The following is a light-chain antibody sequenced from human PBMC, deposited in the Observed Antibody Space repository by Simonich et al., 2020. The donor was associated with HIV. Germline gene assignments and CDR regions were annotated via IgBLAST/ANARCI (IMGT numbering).Light chain of an antibody. V-gene: IGKV3-15*01. CDR2: GAS. CDR1: QRVSDSF. J-gene: IGKJ2*01. CDR3: QQYNNWPYT. Sequence: EIVLTQSPGTLSLSPGERATLSCRASQRVSDSFLAWYQQKPGQAPSLLIYGASTRATGIPASFSGSGSGTEVALTISSLQSEDFAVYYCQQYNNWPYTFGQGTKLEIK.